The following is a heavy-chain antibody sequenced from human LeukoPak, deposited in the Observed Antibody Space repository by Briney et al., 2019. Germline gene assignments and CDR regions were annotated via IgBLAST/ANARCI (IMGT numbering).Heavy chain of an antibody. Sequence: GASVKVSCKASGYTFTSYGISWVRQAPGQGLEWMGWISAYNGNTNYAQKLQGRVTMTADTSTSTAYMELRSLRSDDTAVYYCARGWGDYGDYFFGYWGQGTLVTVSS. CDR3: ARGWGDYGDYFFGY. J-gene: IGHJ4*02. CDR2: ISAYNGNT. CDR1: GYTFTSYG. V-gene: IGHV1-18*01. D-gene: IGHD4-17*01.